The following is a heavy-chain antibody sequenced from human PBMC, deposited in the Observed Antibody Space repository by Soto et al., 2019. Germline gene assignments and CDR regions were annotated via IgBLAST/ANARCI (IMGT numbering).Heavy chain of an antibody. CDR2: NYPGDSDT. V-gene: IGHV5-51*01. CDR1: GYSFTSYW. Sequence: GESLKISCKGSGYSFTSYWIGWVRQMPGKGLEWMGINYPGDSDTRYSPSFQGQVTISADKSISTAYLQWSSLKASDTAMYYCARRNYYDSSGSDVYYYYGMDVWGQGTTVTVSS. D-gene: IGHD3-22*01. CDR3: ARRNYYDSSGSDVYYYYGMDV. J-gene: IGHJ6*02.